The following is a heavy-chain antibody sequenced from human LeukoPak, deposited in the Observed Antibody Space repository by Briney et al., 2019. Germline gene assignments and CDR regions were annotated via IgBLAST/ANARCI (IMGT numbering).Heavy chain of an antibody. Sequence: SETLSLTCTVSGGSISSGDYYWSWIRQPPGKGLEWIGHIYYSESTYYNPSLKSRVTISVDTSKNQFSLKLSSVTAADTAVYYCARAGNYDILTGYSLFAFDIWGQGTMVTVSS. CDR2: IYYSEST. D-gene: IGHD3-9*01. J-gene: IGHJ3*02. CDR1: GGSISSGDYY. V-gene: IGHV4-30-4*08. CDR3: ARAGNYDILTGYSLFAFDI.